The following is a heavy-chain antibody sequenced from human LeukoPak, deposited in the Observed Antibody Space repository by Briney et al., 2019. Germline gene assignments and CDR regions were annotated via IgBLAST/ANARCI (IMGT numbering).Heavy chain of an antibody. CDR3: AREVGSGWYIDY. J-gene: IGHJ4*02. Sequence: GGSLRLSCAASGFTFSSYEMNWVRQAPGKGLEWVSYISSSGSTIYYAGSVKGRFTISRDNAKNSLYLQMNSLRAEDTAVYYCAREVGSGWYIDYWGQGTLVTVSS. V-gene: IGHV3-48*03. CDR2: ISSSGSTI. D-gene: IGHD6-19*01. CDR1: GFTFSSYE.